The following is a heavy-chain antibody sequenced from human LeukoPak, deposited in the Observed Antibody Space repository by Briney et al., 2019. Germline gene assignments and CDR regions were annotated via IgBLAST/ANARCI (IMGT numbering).Heavy chain of an antibody. Sequence: ASVKVSCKASGGTFSSYAISWVRQAPGQGLEWMGGIIPIFGTANYAQKFQGRVTITADKSTSTAYMELSSLRSEDTAVYYCARDGVVVAATVINYYYYMDVWGKGTTVTVSS. V-gene: IGHV1-69*06. CDR3: ARDGVVVAATVINYYYYMDV. CDR2: IIPIFGTA. D-gene: IGHD2-15*01. CDR1: GGTFSSYA. J-gene: IGHJ6*03.